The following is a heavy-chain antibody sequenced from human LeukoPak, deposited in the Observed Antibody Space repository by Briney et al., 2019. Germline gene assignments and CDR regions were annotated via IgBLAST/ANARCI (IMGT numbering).Heavy chain of an antibody. CDR1: GFTFSSYW. J-gene: IGHJ5*02. CDR2: IKQDGSEK. V-gene: IGHV3-7*04. D-gene: IGHD3-10*01. CDR3: GRGGGRLWFGELSQNWFDP. Sequence: PGGSLRLSCAASGFTFSSYWMSWVRQAPGKGLEWVANIKQDGSEKYYVDSVKGRFTISRDNAKNSLYLQMNSLRAEDTAVYYCGRGGGRLWFGELSQNWFDPWGQGTLVTVSS.